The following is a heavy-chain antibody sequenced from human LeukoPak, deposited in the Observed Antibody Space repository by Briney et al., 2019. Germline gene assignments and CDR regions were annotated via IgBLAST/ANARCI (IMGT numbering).Heavy chain of an antibody. D-gene: IGHD6-6*01. Sequence: PGGSLRHSCVTSGFTFPDFSMNWVRQAPGKGLEWVSSISSSSYIYYADSVKGRFTISRDNAKNSLYLQMNSLRAEDTAVYYCARDGPARGFDYWGQGTLVTVSS. CDR1: GFTFPDFS. CDR3: ARDGPARGFDY. J-gene: IGHJ4*02. CDR2: ISSSSYI. V-gene: IGHV3-21*01.